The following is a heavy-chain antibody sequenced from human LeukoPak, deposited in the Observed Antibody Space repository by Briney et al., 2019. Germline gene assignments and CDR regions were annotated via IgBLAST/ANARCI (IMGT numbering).Heavy chain of an antibody. CDR2: IFPSGGEI. CDR1: GFTFSIFA. Sequence: GGSQRLSCAASGFTFSIFAMIWVRQPPGKGLEWVSSIFPSGGEIHYADSVRGRFTISRDNSKSTLSLQMNSLRAEDTAIYYCATYRQVLLPFESWGQGTLVTVSS. CDR3: ATYRQVLLPFES. D-gene: IGHD2-8*02. J-gene: IGHJ4*02. V-gene: IGHV3-23*01.